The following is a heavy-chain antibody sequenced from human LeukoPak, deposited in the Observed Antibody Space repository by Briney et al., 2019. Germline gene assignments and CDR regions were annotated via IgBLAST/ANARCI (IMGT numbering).Heavy chain of an antibody. Sequence: SETLSLTCTVSGGSISSSSYYWGWIRQPPGKGPEWIGSIYYSGSTYYNPSLKSRVTMSVDTSKNQISLKLRSVTAADTAVYYCARHGYCSGGSCYSGWFDPWGQGTLVTASS. CDR1: GGSISSSSYY. D-gene: IGHD2-15*01. CDR2: IYYSGST. V-gene: IGHV4-39*01. J-gene: IGHJ5*02. CDR3: ARHGYCSGGSCYSGWFDP.